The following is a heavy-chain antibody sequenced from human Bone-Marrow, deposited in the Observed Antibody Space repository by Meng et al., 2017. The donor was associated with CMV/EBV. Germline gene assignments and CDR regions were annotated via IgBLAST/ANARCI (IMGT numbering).Heavy chain of an antibody. CDR2: ISDRGGST. J-gene: IGHJ4*02. Sequence: GGSLRLSCAASGFTFSDYEMNWVRQAPGRGLEWVSYISDRGGSTYYADSVKGRFTISRDNSKNSVYLQMNSLRAEDTAIYYCARFQWLVYYFDYWGRGTLVTGSS. V-gene: IGHV3-48*03. CDR3: ARFQWLVYYFDY. CDR1: GFTFSDYE. D-gene: IGHD6-19*01.